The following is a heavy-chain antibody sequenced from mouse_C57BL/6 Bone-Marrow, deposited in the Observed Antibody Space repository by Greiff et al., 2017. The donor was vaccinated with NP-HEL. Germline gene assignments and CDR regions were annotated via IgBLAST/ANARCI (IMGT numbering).Heavy chain of an antibody. Sequence: VQLQQSGAELARPGASVKLSCKASGYTFTSYGISWVKQRTGQGLEWIGEIYPRSGNTYYNEKFKGKATLTADKSSSTAYMELRRLTSEVSAVYFCSIPYYGRSKVYAMDYWGQGTSVTVSS. CDR3: SIPYYGRSKVYAMDY. CDR2: IYPRSGNT. V-gene: IGHV1-81*01. J-gene: IGHJ4*01. CDR1: GYTFTSYG. D-gene: IGHD1-1*01.